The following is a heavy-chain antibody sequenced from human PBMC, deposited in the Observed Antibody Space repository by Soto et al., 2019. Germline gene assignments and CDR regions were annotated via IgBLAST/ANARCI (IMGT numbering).Heavy chain of an antibody. D-gene: IGHD6-19*01. Sequence: EVQLVESGGGSVQPGGSLRLSCATSGFTFSSHSMNWVRQAPGKGLEWVSYISSSSSTIYYADSVKGRFTISRDNARNSLYLQMNSLRDEDTAVYYCARDTIGWYNFDYWGQGSLVTVPS. CDR1: GFTFSSHS. V-gene: IGHV3-48*02. CDR2: ISSSSSTI. J-gene: IGHJ4*02. CDR3: ARDTIGWYNFDY.